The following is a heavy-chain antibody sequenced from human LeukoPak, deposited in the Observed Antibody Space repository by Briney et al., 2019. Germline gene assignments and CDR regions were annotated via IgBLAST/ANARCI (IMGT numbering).Heavy chain of an antibody. V-gene: IGHV4-59*01. CDR2: ISYSGST. CDR1: GGSISSYY. J-gene: IGHJ6*02. D-gene: IGHD2-15*01. CDR3: ARSAGYCSGGSCLKTGDYYYGMDV. Sequence: SETLSLTCTVSGGSISSYYWIWIRQPPAKGLEWIGYISYSGSTNYNPYLKSRVTISVDTSKNQFSLKLSSVTAADTAVYYCARSAGYCSGGSCLKTGDYYYGMDVWGQGTTVTVSS.